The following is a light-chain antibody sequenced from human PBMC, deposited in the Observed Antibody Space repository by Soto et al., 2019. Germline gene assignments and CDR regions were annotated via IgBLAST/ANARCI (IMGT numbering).Light chain of an antibody. CDR3: QQHNNWPPEET. V-gene: IGKV3D-15*01. CDR1: QSVSSN. J-gene: IGKJ1*01. Sequence: EIGMTQSPATLSVSSGERATLSCRASQSVSSNLAWYQQKPGQAPRLLIYAASTRATGIPARFSGSGSGTEYTLTISSLQSEDFAVYYCQQHNNWPPEETFGQGTNVEIK. CDR2: AAS.